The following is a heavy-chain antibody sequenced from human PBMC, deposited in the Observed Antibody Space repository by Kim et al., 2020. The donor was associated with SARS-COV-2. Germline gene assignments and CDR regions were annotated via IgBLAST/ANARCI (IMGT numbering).Heavy chain of an antibody. D-gene: IGHD3-3*01. CDR2: VIPLLGKK. CDR3: VEGFRGLDY. Sequence: SVKVSCKASGATFNSLAFNWVRQAPAQGFEWMGGVIPLLGKKYSAQKFQGRVIFTADESTNTANMELSSLTSDDTATYYCVEGFRGLDYWGQGTLVTVS. CDR1: GATFNSLA. J-gene: IGHJ4*02. V-gene: IGHV1-69*10.